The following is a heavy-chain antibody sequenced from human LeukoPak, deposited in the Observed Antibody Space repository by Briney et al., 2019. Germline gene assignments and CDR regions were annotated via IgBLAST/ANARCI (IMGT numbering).Heavy chain of an antibody. CDR1: GFTFSTYG. D-gene: IGHD6-19*01. CDR3: AKDRRSSGWYYFDY. CDR2: IWYDGSNK. Sequence: GGSLRLSCTASGFTFSTYGMHWVRQAPGKGLEWVAAIWYDGSNKYYADSVKGRFTTSSDNSKNTLYLQRNSLRAEDTAVYYAAKDRRSSGWYYFDYWGQGTLVTVSS. J-gene: IGHJ4*02. V-gene: IGHV3-33*06.